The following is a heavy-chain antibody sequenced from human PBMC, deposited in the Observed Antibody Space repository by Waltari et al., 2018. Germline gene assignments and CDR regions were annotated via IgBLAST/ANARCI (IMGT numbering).Heavy chain of an antibody. CDR2: IAYNGRT. CDR1: GDSINNYY. CDR3: ARTYDFWSGYPLGH. V-gene: IGHV4-59*01. Sequence: QVQLQESGPGLVKPSETLSLTCTVSGDSINNYYWNWIRQPPGKELEWIGYIAYNGRTNYHPSLRSRITISVDTSKTQFSLKLSSVTAADTAVYYCARTYDFWSGYPLGHWGQGTLVTVSS. J-gene: IGHJ4*02. D-gene: IGHD3-3*01.